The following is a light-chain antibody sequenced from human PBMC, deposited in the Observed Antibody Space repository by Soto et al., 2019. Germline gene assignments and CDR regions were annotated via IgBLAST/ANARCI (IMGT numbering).Light chain of an antibody. CDR2: DVT. V-gene: IGLV2-14*03. CDR1: SSDVGGYNY. CDR3: SSYTSSRTLV. J-gene: IGLJ2*01. Sequence: QSALTQPASVSGSPGQSITISCTGTSSDVGGYNYVSWYQQHPGKVPKLIIYDVTNRPSWASDRFFGSKSGNTASLTISGLQAEDEADYYCSSYTSSRTLVFGGGTKLTVL.